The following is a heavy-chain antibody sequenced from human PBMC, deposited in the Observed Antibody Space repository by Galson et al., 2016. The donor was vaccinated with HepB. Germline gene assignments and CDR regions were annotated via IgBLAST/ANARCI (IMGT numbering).Heavy chain of an antibody. Sequence: SLRLSCATSGFLFNYFAMHWVRQAPGKGLEWVATIYSDGSTKYYADSVKGRFTISRDNSKNTLYLQMNTLRAEDTAVYYCARGGLGYCSGGSCSLGDYGMDVWGQGTTVTVSS. CDR3: ARGGLGYCSGGSCSLGDYGMDV. CDR1: GFLFNYFA. D-gene: IGHD2-15*01. CDR2: IYSDGSTK. V-gene: IGHV3-33*01. J-gene: IGHJ6*02.